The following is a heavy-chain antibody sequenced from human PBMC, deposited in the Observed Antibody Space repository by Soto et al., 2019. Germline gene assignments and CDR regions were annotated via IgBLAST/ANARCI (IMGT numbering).Heavy chain of an antibody. J-gene: IGHJ4*02. V-gene: IGHV3-23*01. CDR2: ISGSGDST. Sequence: LRLSCATPGIIFRNYAMGWVRQAPGKGLEWVSAISGSGDSTYYADSVKGRFTISRDNSKNTLYLQMNSLRVEDTAIFYCAKKAEKHFDWMFYADSWGQGTLVT. CDR1: GIIFRNYA. CDR3: AKKAEKHFDWMFYADS. D-gene: IGHD3-9*01.